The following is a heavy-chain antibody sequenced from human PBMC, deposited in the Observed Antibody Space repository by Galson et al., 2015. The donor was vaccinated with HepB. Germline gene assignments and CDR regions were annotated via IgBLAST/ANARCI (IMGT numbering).Heavy chain of an antibody. CDR1: GFTLSNSA. CDR3: AADATTIVTAFDY. J-gene: IGHJ4*02. CDR2: ISYDAKNV. V-gene: IGHV3-30*03. Sequence: SLRLSCAASGFTLSNSAMHWVRQAPGKGLEWVAKISYDAKNVYYAESLRGRSAIPRDNSKNTLYLEMNSLRVEDTAVYYCAADATTIVTAFDYWGQGTLVTVSS. D-gene: IGHD2/OR15-2a*01.